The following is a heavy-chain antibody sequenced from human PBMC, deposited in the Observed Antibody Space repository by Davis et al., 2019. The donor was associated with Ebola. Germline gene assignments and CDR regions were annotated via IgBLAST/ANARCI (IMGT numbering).Heavy chain of an antibody. J-gene: IGHJ5*02. D-gene: IGHD2/OR15-2a*01. CDR1: GGSISSYY. CDR3: ARGIRDGAGDWFDP. V-gene: IGHV4-59*01. Sequence: GSLRLSCSVSGGSISSYYWSWIRQPPGKGLEWIGDVYDSETINYNPSLNSRVTMSVDTTNNQFFLKLSSVTAADTAVYYCARGIRDGAGDWFDPWGQGTLVTVSS. CDR2: VYDSETI.